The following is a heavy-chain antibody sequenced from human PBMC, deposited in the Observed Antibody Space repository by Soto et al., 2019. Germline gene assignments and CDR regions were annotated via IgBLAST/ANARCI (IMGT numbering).Heavy chain of an antibody. CDR1: GFTFSAYG. CDR3: ARRGYYYDSSGQVY. CDR2: ISHDGTNK. D-gene: IGHD3-22*01. Sequence: PGGSLRLSCEVSGFTFSAYGMHWVRQAPGKGLEWVAAISHDGTNKNYGDSVKSRVTISVDKSKNQFSLKLSSVTAADTAVYYCARRGYYYDSSGQVYWGQRTLVTVSS. J-gene: IGHJ4*02. V-gene: IGHV3-30*03.